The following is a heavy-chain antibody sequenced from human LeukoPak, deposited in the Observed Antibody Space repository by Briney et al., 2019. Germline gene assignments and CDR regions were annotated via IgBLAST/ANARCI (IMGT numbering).Heavy chain of an antibody. Sequence: ASVKVSCKASGYTFTSYAMHWVRQAPGQRLEWMGWISAGNGNTKYSQKFQGRVTITRDTSASTAYMELSSLRSEDTAVYYCARVGIVGATLAYWGQGTLVTVSS. V-gene: IGHV1-3*01. CDR2: ISAGNGNT. J-gene: IGHJ4*02. D-gene: IGHD1-26*01. CDR3: ARVGIVGATLAY. CDR1: GYTFTSYA.